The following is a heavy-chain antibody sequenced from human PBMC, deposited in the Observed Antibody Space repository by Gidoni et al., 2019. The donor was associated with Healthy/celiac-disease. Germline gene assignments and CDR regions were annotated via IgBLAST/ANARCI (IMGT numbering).Heavy chain of an antibody. D-gene: IGHD5-12*01. Sequence: QVQLQQWGAGLLKPSETLSLTCAVYGGSFSGYYWRWIRQPPGKGLEWIGEINHSGSTNYNPSLKSRVTISVDTSKNQFSLKLSSVTAADTAVYYCARGRPQPNIVATITGGNWFDPWGQGTLVTVSS. CDR2: INHSGST. CDR3: ARGRPQPNIVATITGGNWFDP. CDR1: GGSFSGYY. J-gene: IGHJ5*02. V-gene: IGHV4-34*01.